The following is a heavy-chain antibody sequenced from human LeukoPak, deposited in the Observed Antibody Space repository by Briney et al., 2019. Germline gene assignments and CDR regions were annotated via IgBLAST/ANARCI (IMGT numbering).Heavy chain of an antibody. J-gene: IGHJ4*02. V-gene: IGHV3-74*01. Sequence: GGSLRLSCAASGFTFSSYWMHWVRQAPGKGLVWVSRIDTDGSDTSYADSVKGRFTISRDNAKNTLYLQMNSLRAEDTAVYYCVRDRYPAAREFDYWGQGTLVTVSS. CDR2: IDTDGSDT. CDR1: GFTFSSYW. CDR3: VRDRYPAAREFDY. D-gene: IGHD2-2*01.